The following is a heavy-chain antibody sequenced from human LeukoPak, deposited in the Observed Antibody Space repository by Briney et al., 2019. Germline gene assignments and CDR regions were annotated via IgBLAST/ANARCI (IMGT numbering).Heavy chain of an antibody. CDR1: GFTFSSYW. J-gene: IGHJ1*01. V-gene: IGHV3-74*01. CDR3: ARDFIVGATTGYFQH. D-gene: IGHD1-26*01. Sequence: GGSLRLSCAASGFTFSSYWMHWVRQAPGKGLVWVSRINTDGSSTSYADSVKGRFTISRDNAKNPVSLQMDGLRAEDTAVYHCARDFIVGATTGYFQHWGQGTLVTVSS. CDR2: INTDGSST.